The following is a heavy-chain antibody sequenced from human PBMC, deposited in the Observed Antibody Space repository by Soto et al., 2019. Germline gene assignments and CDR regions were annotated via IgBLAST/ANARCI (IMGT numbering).Heavy chain of an antibody. Sequence: ESGGGVVQPGRSLRLSCAASGFTFSSYAMHWVRQAPGKGLEWVAVISYDGSNKYYADSVKGRFTISRDNSKNTLYLQMNSLRAEDTAVYYCARTGLRYFDWSADAFDIWGQGTMVTVSS. D-gene: IGHD3-9*01. CDR1: GFTFSSYA. CDR2: ISYDGSNK. V-gene: IGHV3-30-3*01. CDR3: ARTGLRYFDWSADAFDI. J-gene: IGHJ3*02.